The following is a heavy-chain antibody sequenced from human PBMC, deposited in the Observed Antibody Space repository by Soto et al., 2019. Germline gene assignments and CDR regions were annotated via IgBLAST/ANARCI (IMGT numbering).Heavy chain of an antibody. V-gene: IGHV3-23*01. CDR1: GFTFSSYA. Sequence: GGSLRLSCAASGFTFSSYAMSWVRQAPGKGLEWVSAISGSGGSTYYADSVKGRFTISRDNSKNTLYLQMNSLRAEDTAVYYCANRRSLPYYFDYWGQGTLVTVSS. J-gene: IGHJ4*02. D-gene: IGHD1-26*01. CDR2: ISGSGGST. CDR3: ANRRSLPYYFDY.